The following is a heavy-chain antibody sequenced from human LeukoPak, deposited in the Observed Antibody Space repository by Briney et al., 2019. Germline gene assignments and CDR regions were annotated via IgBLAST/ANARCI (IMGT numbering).Heavy chain of an antibody. V-gene: IGHV3-21*01. J-gene: IGHJ6*02. CDR1: GFTFSSYS. Sequence: GGSLRLSCAVSGFTFSSYSMNWVRQAPGKGLEWVSSISSSSSYIYYADSVKGRFTISRDNAKNSLYLQMNSLRAEDTAVYYCPREPVTVTTFYYYYGMDVWGQGTTVTVSS. D-gene: IGHD4-17*01. CDR3: PREPVTVTTFYYYYGMDV. CDR2: ISSSSSYI.